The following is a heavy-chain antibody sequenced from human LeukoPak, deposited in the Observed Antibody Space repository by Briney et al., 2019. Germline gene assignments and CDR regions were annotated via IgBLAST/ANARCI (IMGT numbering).Heavy chain of an antibody. J-gene: IGHJ6*02. D-gene: IGHD6-19*01. CDR1: GYTFTGYY. Sequence: GASVKVSCKASGYTFTGYYMHWVRQAPGQGLERMGWINPNSGGTNYAQKFQGRVTMTRDTSISTAYMELSRLRSDDTAVYYCARAASSGWYLHPYDYGMDVWGQGTTVTVSS. CDR3: ARAASSGWYLHPYDYGMDV. CDR2: INPNSGGT. V-gene: IGHV1-2*02.